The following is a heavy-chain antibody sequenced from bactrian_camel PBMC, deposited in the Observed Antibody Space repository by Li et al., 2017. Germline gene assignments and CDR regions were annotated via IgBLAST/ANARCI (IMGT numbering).Heavy chain of an antibody. D-gene: IGHD8*01. CDR2: INSDGRT. Sequence: VESGGGSVQAGESLRLSCTASGFKFDEEDDVDMGWFRQAPGNDCELVSIINSDGRTYYQESAKGRFTISRDNAKNTLSLHMTNLTPEDSATYYCAADPPCGLDSAPRHRYWGQGTQVTVS. J-gene: IGHJ4*01. CDR1: GFKFDEEDDVD. V-gene: IGHV3S60*01. CDR3: AADPPCGLDSAPRHRY.